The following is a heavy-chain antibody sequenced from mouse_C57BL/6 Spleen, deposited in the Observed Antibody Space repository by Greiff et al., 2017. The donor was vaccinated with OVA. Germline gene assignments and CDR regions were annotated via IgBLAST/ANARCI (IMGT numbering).Heavy chain of an antibody. CDR1: GFSLTSYG. CDR2: IWSGGST. Sequence: QVQLQQSGPGLVQPSQSLSITCTVSGFSLTSYGVHWVRQSPGKGLEWLGVIWSGGSTDYNAAFISRLSISKDNSKSQVFFKMNSLQADDTAIYYCARKKGDYSNYAMDYWGQGTSVTVSS. D-gene: IGHD2-5*01. V-gene: IGHV2-2*01. CDR3: ARKKGDYSNYAMDY. J-gene: IGHJ4*01.